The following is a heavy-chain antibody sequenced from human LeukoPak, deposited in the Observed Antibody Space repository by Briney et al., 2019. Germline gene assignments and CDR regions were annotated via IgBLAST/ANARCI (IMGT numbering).Heavy chain of an antibody. V-gene: IGHV4-4*07. J-gene: IGHJ4*02. CDR1: GGSISSYY. D-gene: IGHD5-24*01. CDR3: ARGPATIAGAAKGSFDY. CDR2: IFTSVST. Sequence: TSETLSLTCAVSGGSISSYYWSWNRQPPGLGLEWIGLIFTSVSTNYNPSLKSRGTMSVDKAKNKFSLKLSSGTAADTAVYYCARGPATIAGAAKGSFDYWGQGTLVTVSS.